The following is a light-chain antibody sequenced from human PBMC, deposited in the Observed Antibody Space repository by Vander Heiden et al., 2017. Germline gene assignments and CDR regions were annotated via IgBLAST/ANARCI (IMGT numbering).Light chain of an antibody. Sequence: DMQMRQSPSSLSASVGDRVTITCQASQDISNYLNWYQQKPGKAPKLLIYDASNLETGVPSRFSGSGSGTDFTFTISSLQPEDIATYYCQQYDNLPLTFGGGTKVEIK. CDR1: QDISNY. CDR3: QQYDNLPLT. J-gene: IGKJ4*01. CDR2: DAS. V-gene: IGKV1-33*01.